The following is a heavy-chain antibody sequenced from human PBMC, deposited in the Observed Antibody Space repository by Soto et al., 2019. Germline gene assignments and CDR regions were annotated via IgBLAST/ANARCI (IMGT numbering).Heavy chain of an antibody. V-gene: IGHV1-69*06. Sequence: QVQLVQSGAEMRKPGSSLRVSCTASGGTFSDYAFSWVRQAPGQGLEWMGGIVPRFGSPNYAQKFGGRVTITADTSTSTVYMELSGLRFDDTAVYFCAKDRIQLRLGKYSFNGMDVWGQGTTITVSS. CDR1: GGTFSDYA. CDR3: AKDRIQLRLGKYSFNGMDV. D-gene: IGHD3-16*01. CDR2: IVPRFGSP. J-gene: IGHJ6*02.